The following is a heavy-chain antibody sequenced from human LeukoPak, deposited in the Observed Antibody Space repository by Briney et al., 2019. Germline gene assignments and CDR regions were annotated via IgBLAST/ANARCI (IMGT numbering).Heavy chain of an antibody. J-gene: IGHJ4*02. Sequence: PGGSLRLSCAASGFTFSSYGMHWVRQAPGKGLEWVAVISYDGSNKYYADSVKGRFTISRDNSKNTLYLQMNSLRAEDTAVYYCAKDNVGATGYWGQGTLVTVSS. CDR2: ISYDGSNK. V-gene: IGHV3-30*18. D-gene: IGHD1-26*01. CDR3: AKDNVGATGY. CDR1: GFTFSSYG.